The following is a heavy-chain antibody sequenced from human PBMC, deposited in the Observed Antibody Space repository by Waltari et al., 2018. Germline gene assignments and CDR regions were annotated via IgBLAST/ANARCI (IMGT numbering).Heavy chain of an antibody. Sequence: EVQLVESGGGLVKPGGSLRLSCAASGFTFSSYRMNWVRQAPGKGLEWVSSISSSSSYIYYADSVKGRFTISRDNAKNSLYLQMNSLRAEDTAVYYCARLLSHYYYYYMDVWGKGTTVTVSS. J-gene: IGHJ6*03. CDR1: GFTFSSYR. D-gene: IGHD2-2*01. CDR2: ISSSSSYI. V-gene: IGHV3-21*01. CDR3: ARLLSHYYYYYMDV.